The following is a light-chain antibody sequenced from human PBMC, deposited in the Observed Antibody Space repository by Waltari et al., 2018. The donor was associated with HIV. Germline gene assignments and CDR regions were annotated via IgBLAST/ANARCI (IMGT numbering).Light chain of an antibody. J-gene: IGKJ5*01. Sequence: DIQMTQSPSTLSTSVGDSVTITCRASQSICSSLAWYQKKSGKAPKFLIDKASSLESGVPSRFSGSGSGTEFTLTISSLQPDDFATYYCQQYFGQGTRLEIK. CDR1: QSICSS. V-gene: IGKV1-5*03. CDR3: QQY. CDR2: KAS.